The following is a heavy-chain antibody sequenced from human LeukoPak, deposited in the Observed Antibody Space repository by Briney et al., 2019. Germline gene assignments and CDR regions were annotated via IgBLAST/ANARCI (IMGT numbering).Heavy chain of an antibody. CDR2: INSDGSTT. Sequence: GGSLRLSCAASGFTFSNYWMHCVRQAPGKGLVWVSRINSDGSTTTYADSVKGRFTISRDNAKNTLYVQMNSLRDEDTAVYYCARAAQTYTSGWYHFDYWGQGTLVTVSS. V-gene: IGHV3-74*01. D-gene: IGHD6-19*01. CDR3: ARAAQTYTSGWYHFDY. J-gene: IGHJ4*02. CDR1: GFTFSNYW.